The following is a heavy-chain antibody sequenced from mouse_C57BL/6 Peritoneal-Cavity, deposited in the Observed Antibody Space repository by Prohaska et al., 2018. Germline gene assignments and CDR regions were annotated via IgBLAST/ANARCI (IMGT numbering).Heavy chain of an antibody. CDR3: ARDYYADY. J-gene: IGHJ2*01. CDR2: IYPGSGST. CDR1: FTFTSYW. V-gene: IGHV1-55*01. Sequence: FTFTSYWITWVKQRPGQGLKWIGDIYPGSGSTNDNEKFKSKATLTVDTSSSTAYMQLSSLTSEYSAIYYCARDYYADYWGQGTTLTVSS.